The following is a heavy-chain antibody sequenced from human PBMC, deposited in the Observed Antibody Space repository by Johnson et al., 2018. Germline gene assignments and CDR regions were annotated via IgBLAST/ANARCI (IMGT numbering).Heavy chain of an antibody. CDR2: ISSSRSTL. J-gene: IGHJ6*03. D-gene: IGHD1-1*01. CDR3: ARGLEYYYYYMDV. Sequence: VQLVEGGGGLVQAGGSLGLVCAASGFTFRSYSMNWVRQAPGKGLAWVSYISSSRSTLYYADSVKGRFTIPRDNAKNSLYLQMNSLRAEDTAVYYCARGLEYYYYYMDVWGKGPTFTVSS. CDR1: GFTFRSYS. V-gene: IGHV3-48*01.